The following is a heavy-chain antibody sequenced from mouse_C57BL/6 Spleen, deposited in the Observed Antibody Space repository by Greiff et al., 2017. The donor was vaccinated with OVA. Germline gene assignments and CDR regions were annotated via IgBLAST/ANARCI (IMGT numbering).Heavy chain of an antibody. CDR2: IYPGDGDT. V-gene: IGHV1-80*01. CDR3: AIDGVLRESFFDY. Sequence: VQLQESGAELVKPGASVKISCKASGYAFSSYWMNWVKQRPGKGLEWIGQIYPGDGDTNYNGKFKGKATLTADKSSSTAYMQLSSLTSADSAVYFCAIDGVLRESFFDYWGKGTTLTVSS. J-gene: IGHJ2*01. CDR1: GYAFSSYW. D-gene: IGHD1-1*01.